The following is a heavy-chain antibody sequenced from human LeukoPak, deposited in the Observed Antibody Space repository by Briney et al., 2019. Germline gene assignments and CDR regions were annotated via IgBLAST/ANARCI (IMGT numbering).Heavy chain of an antibody. CDR3: ARDPRTAVTSSFDY. D-gene: IGHD4-17*01. CDR2: IKEDGSEK. J-gene: IGHJ4*02. Sequence: GGSLRLSCAASGFTFSNYWMSWGRQAPGKGLEGVANIKEDGSEKNYVDSVRGRFTISRHNAKNSLYLPLNSLRDEDTAVYYCARDPRTAVTSSFDYWGQGTLVTVSS. CDR1: GFTFSNYW. V-gene: IGHV3-7*03.